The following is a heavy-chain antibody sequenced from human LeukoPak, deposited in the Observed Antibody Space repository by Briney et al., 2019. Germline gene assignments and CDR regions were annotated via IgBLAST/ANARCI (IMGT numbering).Heavy chain of an antibody. V-gene: IGHV3-23*01. D-gene: IGHD2-15*01. CDR2: ISGSGGST. J-gene: IGHJ4*02. Sequence: GGTLRLSCAASGFTFSGYGMSWVRQAPGKGLRWVSAISGSGGSTYYADSVKGRITISRDNSKNTLYLQMNSLRAEDTAVYYCAKGVGYCSGGSCQQFDYWGQGTLVTVSS. CDR3: AKGVGYCSGGSCQQFDY. CDR1: GFTFSGYG.